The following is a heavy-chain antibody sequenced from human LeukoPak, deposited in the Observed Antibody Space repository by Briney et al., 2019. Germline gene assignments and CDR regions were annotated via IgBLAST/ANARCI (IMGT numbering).Heavy chain of an antibody. D-gene: IGHD6-13*01. CDR2: INPNSGGT. CDR3: ARVSPYSSSWYWEDY. Sequence: ASVKVSCKASGYTFTGYYVHWVRQAPGQGLEWMGWINPNSGGTNYAQKFQGRVTMTRDTSISTAYMELSRLRSDDTAVYYCARVSPYSSSWYWEDYWGQGTLVTVSS. V-gene: IGHV1-2*02. CDR1: GYTFTGYY. J-gene: IGHJ4*02.